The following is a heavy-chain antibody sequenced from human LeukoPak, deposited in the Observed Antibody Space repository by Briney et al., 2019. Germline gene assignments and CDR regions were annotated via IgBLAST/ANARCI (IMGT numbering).Heavy chain of an antibody. CDR2: ISSSSSYI. Sequence: GGSLRLSCAASGFTFSSYSMNWVRQAPGKGLEGVSSISSSSSYIYYADSVKGRFTISRDNAKNSLYLQMNSLRAEDTAVYYCARMEGTVTPRNYYMDVWGKGTTVTVSS. CDR3: ARMEGTVTPRNYYMDV. D-gene: IGHD4-11*01. J-gene: IGHJ6*03. V-gene: IGHV3-21*01. CDR1: GFTFSSYS.